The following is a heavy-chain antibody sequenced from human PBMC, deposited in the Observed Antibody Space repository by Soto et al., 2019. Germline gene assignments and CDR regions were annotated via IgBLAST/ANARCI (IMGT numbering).Heavy chain of an antibody. Sequence: GGSLRLSCAASGFIFSSYAMSWVRQAPGKGLEWVSAISGSGGSTYYAHSVKGRFTISRDNSRNTLYLQMNSVRAEDTAVYYCAKDWLAHSRLCTSGSGYDHWGQGTLVTVSS. CDR2: ISGSGGST. CDR3: AKDWLAHSRLCTSGSGYDH. V-gene: IGHV3-23*01. CDR1: GFIFSSYA. J-gene: IGHJ4*02. D-gene: IGHD2-8*01.